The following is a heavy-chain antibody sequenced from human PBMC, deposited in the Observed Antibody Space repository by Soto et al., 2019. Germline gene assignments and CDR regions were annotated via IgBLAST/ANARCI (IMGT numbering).Heavy chain of an antibody. CDR2: IQSGGPT. J-gene: IGHJ4*02. V-gene: IGHV3-66*01. Sequence: GGSLRLSCAASGFTVSSKYMSWVRQAPGKGLEWVSLIQSGGPTYYADSVKGRFTISRDTSENTLHLQMDSLRAEDTAVYYCAIDRRGYCSSTSCYDYFDYWGQGTLVTVSS. D-gene: IGHD2-2*01. CDR1: GFTVSSKY. CDR3: AIDRRGYCSSTSCYDYFDY.